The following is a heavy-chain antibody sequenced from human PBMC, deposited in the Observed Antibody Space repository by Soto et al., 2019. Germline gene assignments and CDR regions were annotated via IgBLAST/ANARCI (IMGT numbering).Heavy chain of an antibody. Sequence: GGSLRLSCAASGLSFSNYGMHWVRQAPGKGLEWVAVISYDGSNKYYADSVKGRFTISRDNSKNTLYLQVNSLRAEDTAVYYCAKDQAVAGGRDYYYYYGMDVWGQGTTVTVSS. CDR3: AKDQAVAGGRDYYYYYGMDV. CDR1: GLSFSNYG. CDR2: ISYDGSNK. J-gene: IGHJ6*02. V-gene: IGHV3-30*18. D-gene: IGHD6-19*01.